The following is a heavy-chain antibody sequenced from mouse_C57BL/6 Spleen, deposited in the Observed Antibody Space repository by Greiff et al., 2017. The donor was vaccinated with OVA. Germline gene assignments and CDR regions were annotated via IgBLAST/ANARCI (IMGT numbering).Heavy chain of an antibody. CDR3: ARPYGNYVGYYAMDY. CDR1: GYTFTSYW. Sequence: QVQLQQSGAELVKPGASVKMSCKASGYTFTSYWITWVKQRPGQGLEWIGDIYPGSGSTNYNEKFKSKATLTVDTSSSTAYMQLSSLTSEDSAVYYCARPYGNYVGYYAMDYWGQGTSVTVSS. CDR2: IYPGSGST. V-gene: IGHV1-55*01. J-gene: IGHJ4*01. D-gene: IGHD2-1*01.